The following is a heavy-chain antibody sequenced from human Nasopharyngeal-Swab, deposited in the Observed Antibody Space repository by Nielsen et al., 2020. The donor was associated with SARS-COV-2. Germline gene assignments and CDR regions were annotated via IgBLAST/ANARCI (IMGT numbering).Heavy chain of an antibody. CDR3: AKDLRGPYFF. Sequence: GGSLRLSCAASGFTFNEYTMNWVRQAPGKGLEWVAAIVGSGDNSGSGGSTYYADSVKGRFTISRDNSKNTLSLQMNSLRAEDTAVYYCAKDLRGPYFFWGQGTLVTVSS. V-gene: IGHV3-23*01. CDR1: GFTFNEYT. D-gene: IGHD2/OR15-2a*01. J-gene: IGHJ4*02. CDR2: IVGSGDNSGSGGST.